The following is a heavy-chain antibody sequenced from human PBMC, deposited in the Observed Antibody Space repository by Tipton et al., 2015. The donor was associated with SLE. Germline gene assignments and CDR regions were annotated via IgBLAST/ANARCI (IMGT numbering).Heavy chain of an antibody. V-gene: IGHV4-31*03. CDR2: TWYTGSI. CDR3: ARARSEDAFWREYVNYYYYMDV. CDR1: GGSISSGNYH. J-gene: IGHJ6*03. D-gene: IGHD3-3*01. Sequence: TLSLTCTVSGGSISSGNYHWSWIRQHPGKGLEWIGCTWYTGSIYYNPSLKSRVTISVDTSKNQFSLKLMSLTAADTAVYYCARARSEDAFWREYVNYYYYMDVWGRGTTVTVSS.